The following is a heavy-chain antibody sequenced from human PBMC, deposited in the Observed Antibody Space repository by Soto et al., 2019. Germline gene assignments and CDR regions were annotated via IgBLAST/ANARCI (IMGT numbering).Heavy chain of an antibody. V-gene: IGHV4-39*01. CDR1: GGSISSSSYY. Sequence: PSETLSLTCTVSGGSISSSSYYWGWIRQPPGKGLEWIGSIYYSGSTYYNPSLKSRVTISVDTSKNQFSLKLSSVTAADTAVYFCVSSGELPDYYYYGMDVWGQGTTVTVSS. CDR2: IYYSGST. CDR3: VSSGELPDYYYYGMDV. D-gene: IGHD1-26*01. J-gene: IGHJ6*02.